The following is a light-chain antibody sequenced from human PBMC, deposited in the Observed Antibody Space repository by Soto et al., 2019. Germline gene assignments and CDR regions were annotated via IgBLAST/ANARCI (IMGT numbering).Light chain of an antibody. CDR2: DVS. J-gene: IGLJ2*01. CDR3: SSYRSHATRV. CDR1: SSDIGGYNY. V-gene: IGLV2-14*03. Sequence: QSVLTQPASVSGSPGQSITISCTGTSSDIGGYNYVSWYQQHPGKAPKLMIYDVSNRPSGIPNRFSGSKSGNTASLTISGLQAEDEADYYCSSYRSHATRVFGGGTKVTVL.